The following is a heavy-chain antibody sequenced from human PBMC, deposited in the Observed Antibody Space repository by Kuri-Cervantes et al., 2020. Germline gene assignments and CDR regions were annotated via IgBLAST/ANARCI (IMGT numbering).Heavy chain of an antibody. CDR2: ISSSSTYI. CDR3: AREGGYGDYIRDYGMDV. D-gene: IGHD4-17*01. CDR1: GCTFSSYA. J-gene: IGHJ6*02. Sequence: GESLKISCAASGCTFSSYAMSWVRQAPGKGLEWVSSISSSSTYIYYADLVKGRFTISRDNAENSLYLQMNSLRAEDTAVYYCAREGGYGDYIRDYGMDVWGQGTTVTVSS. V-gene: IGHV3-21*01.